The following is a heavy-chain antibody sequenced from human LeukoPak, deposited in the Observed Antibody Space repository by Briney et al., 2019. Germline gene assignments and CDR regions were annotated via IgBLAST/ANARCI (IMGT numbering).Heavy chain of an antibody. CDR1: GFTFGDYA. V-gene: IGHV3-49*03. D-gene: IGHD1-26*01. Sequence: GGSLRLPCTASGFTFGDYAMSWFRQAPGKGLEWVGFIRSKAYGGTTEYAASVKGRFTISRDDSKSIAYLQMNSLKTEDTAVYYCTRDVYSGSYYGEFADYWGQGTLVTVSS. CDR3: TRDVYSGSYYGEFADY. CDR2: IRSKAYGGTT. J-gene: IGHJ4*02.